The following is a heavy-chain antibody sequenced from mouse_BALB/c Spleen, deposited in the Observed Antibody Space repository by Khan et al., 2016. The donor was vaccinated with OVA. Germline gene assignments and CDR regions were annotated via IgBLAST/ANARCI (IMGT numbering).Heavy chain of an antibody. D-gene: IGHD2-1*01. J-gene: IGHJ1*01. V-gene: IGHV2-9*02. CDR3: ARFFGNYGWYFDV. CDR1: GFSLTNYG. Sequence: VQLQESGPAMVAPSQNLSITCTVSGFSLTNYGVHWVRQPPGKGLEWLGLIWAGGRTNYNSALMSRLSISKDNSKSQVFLKMNSLQADDTAIYYCARFFGNYGWYFDVWGAGTTVTVSS. CDR2: IWAGGRT.